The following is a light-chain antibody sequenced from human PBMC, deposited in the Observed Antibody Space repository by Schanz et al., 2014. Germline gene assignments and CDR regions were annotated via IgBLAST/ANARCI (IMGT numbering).Light chain of an antibody. V-gene: IGLV2-8*01. CDR3: QSYDSSLSAYVV. CDR1: SSDVGGYNY. Sequence: QSALTQPPSASGSPGQSVTISCTGTSSDVGGYNYVSWYQQHPGKAPKLMIYDVSNRYSGVSNRFSGSKSGNTASLTITGLQAEDEADYYCQSYDSSLSAYVVFGGGTKLTVL. CDR2: DVS. J-gene: IGLJ2*01.